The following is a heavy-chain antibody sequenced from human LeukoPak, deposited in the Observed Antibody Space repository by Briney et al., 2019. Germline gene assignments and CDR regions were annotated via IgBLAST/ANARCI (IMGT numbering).Heavy chain of an antibody. CDR1: GYSISSGYY. V-gene: IGHV4-38-2*01. J-gene: IGHJ4*02. CDR2: IYHSGST. CDR3: ASEGRESTFDY. Sequence: SETLSLTCAVSGYSISSGYYWGWIRQPPGKGLEWIGSIYHSGSTYYNPSLKSRVTISVDTSKNQFSLKLSSVTAADTAVYYCASEGRESTFDYWGQGTLVTVPS. D-gene: IGHD3-10*01.